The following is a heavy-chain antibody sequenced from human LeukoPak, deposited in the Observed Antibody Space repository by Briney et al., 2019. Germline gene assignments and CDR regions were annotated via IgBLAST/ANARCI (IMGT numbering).Heavy chain of an antibody. CDR3: ARDHMAAGDY. D-gene: IGHD6-13*01. CDR2: MKQDGSEK. V-gene: IGHV3-7*01. Sequence: PGGSLRLSCAAPGFTFSTNWMSWVRQAPGKGLEWVANMKQDGSEKYYVDSVKGRFTISRDNAKNSLYLQMNRLRAEDTAVYYCARDHMAAGDYWGQGTLVTVSS. CDR1: GFTFSTNW. J-gene: IGHJ4*02.